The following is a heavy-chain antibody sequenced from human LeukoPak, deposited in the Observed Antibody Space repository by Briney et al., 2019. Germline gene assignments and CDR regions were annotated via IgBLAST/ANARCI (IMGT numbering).Heavy chain of an antibody. CDR1: GYTLTELS. CDR2: FDPEDGET. Sequence: ASVKVSCKVSGYTLTELSMHWVRQAPGKGLEWMGDFDPEDGETIYAQKFQGRVTMTEDTSTDTAYMELSSLRSEDTAVYYCAMASVMVIKKAHPHAFDIWGQGTMVTVSS. V-gene: IGHV1-24*01. D-gene: IGHD3-22*01. CDR3: AMASVMVIKKAHPHAFDI. J-gene: IGHJ3*02.